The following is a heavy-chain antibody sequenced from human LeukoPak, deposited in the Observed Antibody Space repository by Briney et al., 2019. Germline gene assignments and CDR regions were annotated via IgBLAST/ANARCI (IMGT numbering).Heavy chain of an antibody. J-gene: IGHJ4*02. Sequence: GGSLRLSCAASGFTFDDYAMHWVRQAPGKGLEWVSGISWNSGSIGYADSVKGRFTISRDNAKNSLYLQMNSLRAEDTALYYCAKDLYSSGWYDGYYFDYWGQGTLVTVSS. CDR2: ISWNSGSI. CDR3: AKDLYSSGWYDGYYFDY. CDR1: GFTFDDYA. D-gene: IGHD6-19*01. V-gene: IGHV3-9*01.